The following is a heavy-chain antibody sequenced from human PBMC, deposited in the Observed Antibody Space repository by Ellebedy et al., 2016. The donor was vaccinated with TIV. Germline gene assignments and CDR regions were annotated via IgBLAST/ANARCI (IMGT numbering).Heavy chain of an antibody. Sequence: PGGSLRLSCAASGFTFSSYWTSWVRQAPGRGLEWVANIKQDGSEKYYVDSVKGRFTISRDKSKNTLYLQMNSLRAEDQAVYYCAGSPSTGYWGRGTLVTVSS. CDR2: IKQDGSEK. J-gene: IGHJ4*02. D-gene: IGHD4-17*01. CDR3: AGSPSTGY. CDR1: GFTFSSYW. V-gene: IGHV3-7*03.